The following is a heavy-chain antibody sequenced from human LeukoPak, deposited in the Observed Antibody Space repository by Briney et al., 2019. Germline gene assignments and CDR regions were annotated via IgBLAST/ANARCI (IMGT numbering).Heavy chain of an antibody. J-gene: IGHJ2*01. CDR3: ARDPRTIVGASYWYFDL. V-gene: IGHV4-59*02. Sequence: PSETLSLTCTVSGAAVSNYYWSWIRQPPGKGLEWIGFIYYSGSTNYDPSLKSRVTISVDTSKNQFSLKLNSVTAADAAVYYCARDPRTIVGASYWYFDLWGRGTLVTVSS. CDR1: GAAVSNYY. D-gene: IGHD1-26*01. CDR2: IYYSGST.